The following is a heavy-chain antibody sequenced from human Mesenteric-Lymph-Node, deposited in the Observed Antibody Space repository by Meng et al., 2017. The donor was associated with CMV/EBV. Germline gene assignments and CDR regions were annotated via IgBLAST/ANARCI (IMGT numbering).Heavy chain of an antibody. D-gene: IGHD3-22*01. CDR1: GFAVIDSY. Sequence: GESLKISCAASGFAVIDSYMSWVRQPPGKGLEWVSVIFAGETTYYADAVKGRFTISRDNSKNTLYLQLNSLRVEDTAVYYCARAVGYYDSSGYYYWGQGTLVTVSS. CDR3: ARAVGYYDSSGYYY. V-gene: IGHV3-53*01. CDR2: IFAGETT. J-gene: IGHJ4*02.